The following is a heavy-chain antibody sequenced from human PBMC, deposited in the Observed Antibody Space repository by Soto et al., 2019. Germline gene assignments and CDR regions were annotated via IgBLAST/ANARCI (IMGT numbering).Heavy chain of an antibody. CDR3: AREVVVFGVIIPTPMDV. J-gene: IGHJ6*02. CDR1: GFTFSCYE. Sequence: GGSLRLSCAASGFTFSCYEMNWVRQAPGKGLEWVSYISVSGSTIYYADSVKGRFTISRDNAKDSLYLQMNSLRAEDTAVYYCAREVVVFGVIIPTPMDVWGQGTTVTVSS. D-gene: IGHD3-22*01. CDR2: ISVSGSTI. V-gene: IGHV3-48*03.